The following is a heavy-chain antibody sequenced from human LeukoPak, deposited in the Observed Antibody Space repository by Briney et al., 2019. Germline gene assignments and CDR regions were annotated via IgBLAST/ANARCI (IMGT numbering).Heavy chain of an antibody. D-gene: IGHD3-10*01. J-gene: IGHJ4*02. CDR3: AKDRASFTMVRGVIIPPGY. CDR1: GFTFSSYE. Sequence: GGSLRLSCAASGFTFSSYEMKWVRQAPGKGLEWVSYISSSGGSKYYADSVKGRFTVSRDNSKNTLYLEINSLRAEDTAVYYCAKDRASFTMVRGVIIPPGYWGQGALVTVSS. CDR2: ISSSGGSK. V-gene: IGHV3-23*01.